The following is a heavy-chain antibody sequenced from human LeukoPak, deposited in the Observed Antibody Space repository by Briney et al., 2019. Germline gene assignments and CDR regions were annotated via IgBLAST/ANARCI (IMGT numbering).Heavy chain of an antibody. J-gene: IGHJ4*02. CDR3: ARDSTTADLDY. V-gene: IGHV4-4*07. Sequence: PSETLSLTCTVSGGSISNNYWNWIRQPAGKGLEWIGRIYSGSTNYNPSLKSRLTMSIDTFKNQFSLKLNSVTAADTAVYSCARDSTTADLDYWGQGTLVTVSS. CDR2: IYSGST. CDR1: GGSISNNY. D-gene: IGHD6-13*01.